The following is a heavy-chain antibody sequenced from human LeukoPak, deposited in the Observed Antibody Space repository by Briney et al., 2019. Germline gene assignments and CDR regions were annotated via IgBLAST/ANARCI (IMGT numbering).Heavy chain of an antibody. J-gene: IGHJ4*02. CDR3: AKHGEDGYNLYYFDY. Sequence: PGGSLRLSCAASGFTFSSYAMSWVRQAPGKGLEWVSAISGSGGSTYYANSVKGRFTISRDNSKNALYLQMNSLRAEDTAVYYCAKHGEDGYNLYYFDYWGQGTLVTVFS. CDR1: GFTFSSYA. V-gene: IGHV3-23*01. CDR2: ISGSGGST. D-gene: IGHD5-24*01.